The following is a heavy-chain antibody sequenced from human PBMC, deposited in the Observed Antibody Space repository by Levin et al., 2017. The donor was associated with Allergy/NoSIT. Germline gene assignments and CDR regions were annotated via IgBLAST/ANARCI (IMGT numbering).Heavy chain of an antibody. V-gene: IGHV4-39*07. J-gene: IGHJ6*02. CDR2: IYYSGST. Sequence: SETLSLTCTVSGGSISSSSYYWGWIRQPPGKGLEWIGSIYYSGSTYYNPSLKSRVTISVDTSKNQFSLKLSSVTAADTAVYYCARDSGGVVSNLPTYYYYYYGMDVWGQGTTVTVSS. CDR1: GGSISSSSYY. CDR3: ARDSGGVVSNLPTYYYYYYGMDV. D-gene: IGHD3-3*01.